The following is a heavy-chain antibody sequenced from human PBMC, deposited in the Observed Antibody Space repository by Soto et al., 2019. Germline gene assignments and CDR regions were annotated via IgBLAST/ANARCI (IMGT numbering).Heavy chain of an antibody. CDR2: IIPLFGTT. D-gene: IGHD3-16*02. CDR3: ATNNRASYHFDY. CDR1: GGTFSSYA. V-gene: IGHV1-69*13. Sequence: SVKVSCKAFGGTFSSYAISWVRQAPGQGLEWMGGIIPLFGTTNYAPKFQGRVAITADERARTAYMDLSSLKSEDTAVYYCATNNRASYHFDYWGQGTLVTVS. J-gene: IGHJ4*02.